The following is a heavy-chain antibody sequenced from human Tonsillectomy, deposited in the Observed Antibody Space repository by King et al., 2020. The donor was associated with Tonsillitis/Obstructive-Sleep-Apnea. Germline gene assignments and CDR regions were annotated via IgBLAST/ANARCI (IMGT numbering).Heavy chain of an antibody. V-gene: IGHV4-59*01. CDR2: IYYTGST. Sequence: QLQESGPGLVKPSETLSLTCTVSGGSISSYYWSWIRQPPGKGLECIGYIYYTGSTNYNPSLKSRVTISVDASKNQFSLKLSSVTAADTAIYYCAREALDAFDIWGQGTTVTVSS. J-gene: IGHJ3*02. CDR3: AREALDAFDI. CDR1: GGSISSYY.